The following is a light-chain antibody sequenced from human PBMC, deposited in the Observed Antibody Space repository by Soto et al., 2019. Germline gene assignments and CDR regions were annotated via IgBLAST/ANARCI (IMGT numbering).Light chain of an antibody. Sequence: QSALTQPRSVSGSPGQSVTISCTGTSSDVGGYNDVSLYQQHPGKAPKLLIYDVSKRPSGVPDRFSGSKSGNTASLTISGLQAEEEADYYCCSYAGSYYVSGTGTKVTVL. CDR1: SSDVGGYND. J-gene: IGLJ1*01. CDR2: DVS. V-gene: IGLV2-11*01. CDR3: CSYAGSYYV.